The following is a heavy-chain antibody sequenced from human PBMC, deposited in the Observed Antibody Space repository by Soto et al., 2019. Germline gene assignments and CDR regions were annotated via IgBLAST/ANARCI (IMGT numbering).Heavy chain of an antibody. V-gene: IGHV3-15*01. CDR2: IKSKTDGGTT. CDR1: GFTFSNAW. Sequence: EVQLVESGGGLVKPGGSLRLSCAASGFTFSNAWMSWVRQAPGKGLEWVGRIKSKTDGGTTDYAAPVKGRFTISRDDSKNTLYLQMNSLKTEHTAVYYCTTDLGYCSGGSCYAWFDPWGQGTLVTVSS. CDR3: TTDLGYCSGGSCYAWFDP. J-gene: IGHJ5*02. D-gene: IGHD2-15*01.